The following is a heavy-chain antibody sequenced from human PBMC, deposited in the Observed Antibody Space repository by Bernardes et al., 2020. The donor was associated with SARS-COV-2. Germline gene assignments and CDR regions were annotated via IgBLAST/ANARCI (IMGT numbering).Heavy chain of an antibody. D-gene: IGHD4-4*01. CDR3: ARVGSNPTYYGMDV. Sequence: SETLSLTCTVSGGSISTTSYFWGWVRQPPGKGLEYIGSIFYSGATYYKPSLKSRITIFVDTSKNQFSLKLTSVTAADTAVYYCARVGSNPTYYGMDVWGQGTTVIVSS. V-gene: IGHV4-39*01. J-gene: IGHJ6*02. CDR1: GGSISTTSYF. CDR2: IFYSGAT.